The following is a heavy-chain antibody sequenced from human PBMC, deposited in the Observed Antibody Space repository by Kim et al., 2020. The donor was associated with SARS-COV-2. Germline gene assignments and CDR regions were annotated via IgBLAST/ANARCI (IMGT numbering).Heavy chain of an antibody. CDR3: AREGYCSGGSCPRGAANWFDP. CDR2: ISYDGSNK. V-gene: IGHV3-30*04. CDR1: GFTFSSYA. D-gene: IGHD2-15*01. Sequence: GGSLRLSCAASGFTFSSYAMHWVRQAPGKGLEWVAVISYDGSNKYYADSVKGRFTISRDNSKNTLYLQMNSLRAEDTAVYYCAREGYCSGGSCPRGAANWFDPWGQGTLVTVSS. J-gene: IGHJ5*02.